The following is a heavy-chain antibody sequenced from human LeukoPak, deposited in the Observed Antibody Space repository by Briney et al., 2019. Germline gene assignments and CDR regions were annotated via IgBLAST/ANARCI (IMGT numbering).Heavy chain of an antibody. CDR2: IDASDSYT. V-gene: IGHV5-10-1*01. D-gene: IGHD2-2*01. CDR3: AILVVPAAWTNYYYYGMDV. Sequence: GESLKVSCKGSGYSFTSYWISWVRQMPGKGLEWMGRIDASDSYTNYSPSFQGHVTISADKSISTAYLQWSSLKASDTAMYYCAILVVPAAWTNYYYYGMDVWGKGTTVTVSS. J-gene: IGHJ6*04. CDR1: GYSFTSYW.